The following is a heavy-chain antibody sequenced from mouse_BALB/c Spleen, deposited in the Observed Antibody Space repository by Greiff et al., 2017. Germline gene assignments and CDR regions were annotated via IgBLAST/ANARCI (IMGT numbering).Heavy chain of an antibody. V-gene: IGHV4-1*02. Sequence: EVKVEESGGGLVQPGGSLKLSCAASGFDFSRYWMSWVRQAPGKGLEWIGEINPDSSTINYTPSLKDKFIISRDNAKNTLYLQMSKVRSEDTALYYCARRGPWFAYWGQGTLVTVSA. CDR1: GFDFSRYW. J-gene: IGHJ3*01. CDR2: INPDSSTI. CDR3: ARRGPWFAY.